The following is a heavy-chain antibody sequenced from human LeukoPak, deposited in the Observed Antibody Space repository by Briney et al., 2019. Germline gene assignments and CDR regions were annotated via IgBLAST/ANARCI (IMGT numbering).Heavy chain of an antibody. D-gene: IGHD2-2*01. Sequence: PGGSLRLSCAASGFTFSSYGMSWVRQAPGKGLEWVAIMDEYGSDIFYVESVKGRFIISRANARNSLYLQMNNLRAEDTAVYYCARPRGCGSARCNNFDYWGQGTLVTVSS. J-gene: IGHJ4*02. CDR3: ARPRGCGSARCNNFDY. CDR2: MDEYGSDI. V-gene: IGHV3-7*01. CDR1: GFTFSSYG.